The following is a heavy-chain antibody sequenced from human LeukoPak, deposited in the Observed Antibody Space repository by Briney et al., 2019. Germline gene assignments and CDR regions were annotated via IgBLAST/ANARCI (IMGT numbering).Heavy chain of an antibody. CDR3: ARDQYGDYANDY. CDR2: ISSNGDYI. J-gene: IGHJ4*02. V-gene: IGHV3-21*01. CDR1: GFTFTTYS. Sequence: PGGSLRLSCAASGFTFTTYSMNWVRQAPGKGLVWVSSISSNGDYIYYADSLKGRFTISRDNAKNSLYLQMNSLRAEDTAVYYCARDQYGDYANDYWGQGTLVTVSS. D-gene: IGHD4-17*01.